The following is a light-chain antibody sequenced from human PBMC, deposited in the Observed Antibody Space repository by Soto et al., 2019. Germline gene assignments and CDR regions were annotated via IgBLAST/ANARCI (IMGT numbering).Light chain of an antibody. V-gene: IGKV3D-15*01. CDR1: QSVSSN. CDR3: QQYNNWPPIT. Sequence: IVMTHSPATLSVSTGERATLSCRASQSVSSNLAWHQQKRGQAPRLLIYGASTRATGIPARFSGSGSETEFTLTISSLQSEDFAVYYCQQYNNWPPITFGQGTRLEI. J-gene: IGKJ5*01. CDR2: GAS.